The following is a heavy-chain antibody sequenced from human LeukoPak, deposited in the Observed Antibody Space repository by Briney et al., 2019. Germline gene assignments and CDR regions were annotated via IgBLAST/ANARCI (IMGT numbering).Heavy chain of an antibody. CDR2: ISSSGSTI. CDR3: ATYSNSYYYYYYMDV. D-gene: IGHD4-11*01. CDR1: GFTFSDYY. V-gene: IGHV3-11*04. Sequence: GGSLRLSCAASGFTFSDYYMSWIRQAPGKGLEWVSYISSSGSTIYYADSVKGRFTISRDNAKNSLYLQMNSLRAEDTAVYYCATYSNSYYYYYYMDVWGKGTTVTVSS. J-gene: IGHJ6*03.